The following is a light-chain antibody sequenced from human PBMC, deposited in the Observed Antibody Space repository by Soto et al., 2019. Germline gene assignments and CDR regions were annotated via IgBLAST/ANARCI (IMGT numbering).Light chain of an antibody. J-gene: IGLJ3*02. CDR2: RNN. V-gene: IGLV1-47*01. CDR1: SSNIGSNY. Sequence: QSVLTQPPSASGTPGQRVTISCSGSSSNIGSNYVYWYQQLPGTAPKLLIYRNNQRPSGVPDRFSGSKSVTSASLAISGLRSEVEANYYCAAWDDSLSGVVFGGGTKLTVL. CDR3: AAWDDSLSGVV.